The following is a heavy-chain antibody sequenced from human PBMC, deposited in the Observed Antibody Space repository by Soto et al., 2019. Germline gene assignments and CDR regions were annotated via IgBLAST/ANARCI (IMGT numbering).Heavy chain of an antibody. CDR1: GFTFSRYS. Sequence: QVQLVESGGGVVQPGKSLRLSCAASGFTFSRYSMHWVRQAPGKGLEWMAIISSDGSNKYYADAVKGRFPISRDNSKNTLYLQMNSLRAEDTAVYYCARGRWEVDYWGQGTRVTVSS. CDR2: ISSDGSNK. J-gene: IGHJ4*02. V-gene: IGHV3-30*01. D-gene: IGHD1-26*01. CDR3: ARGRWEVDY.